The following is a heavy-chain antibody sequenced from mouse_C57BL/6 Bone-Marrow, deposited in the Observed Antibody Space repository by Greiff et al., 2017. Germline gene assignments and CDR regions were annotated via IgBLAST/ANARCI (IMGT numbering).Heavy chain of an antibody. Sequence: EVQLQQSGPGMVKPSQSLSLTCTVTGYSITSGYDWHWIRHFPGNKLEWMGYISYSGSTNYNPSLKSRISITHDTSKNHFFLKLNSVTTEDTATYYCARGGDYVYAMDYWGQGTSVTVSS. J-gene: IGHJ4*01. CDR1: GYSITSGYD. CDR3: ARGGDYVYAMDY. D-gene: IGHD2-4*01. CDR2: ISYSGST. V-gene: IGHV3-1*01.